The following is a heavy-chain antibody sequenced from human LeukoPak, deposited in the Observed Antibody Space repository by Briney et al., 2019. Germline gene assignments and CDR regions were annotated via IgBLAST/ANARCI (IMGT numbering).Heavy chain of an antibody. CDR3: ATNALLVPSTFDS. CDR2: VSDRGGT. J-gene: IGHJ4*02. CDR1: GSSISDSY. V-gene: IGHV4-59*12. Sequence: SETLSLTCSVSGSSISDSYWSWIRQPPGKQMEWIGFVSDRGGTTYNPSLRGRVNISLDTSQNQFSLKVTSVTAADTAVYYCATNALLVPSTFDSWGRGTLVIVSS. D-gene: IGHD6-6*01.